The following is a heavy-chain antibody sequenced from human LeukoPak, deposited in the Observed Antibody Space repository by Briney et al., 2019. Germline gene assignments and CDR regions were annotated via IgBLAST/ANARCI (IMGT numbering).Heavy chain of an antibody. CDR2: ISYDGSNK. CDR1: GFTFSSYG. D-gene: IGHD6-19*01. J-gene: IGHJ4*02. CDR3: AKEYSSGWYVGYFDY. V-gene: IGHV3-30*18. Sequence: GGSLRLSCAASGFTFSSYGMHWVRQAPGKGLEWVAVISYDGSNKYYADSVKDRFTISRDNSKNTLYLQMNSLRAEDTAVYYCAKEYSSGWYVGYFDYWGQGTLVTVSS.